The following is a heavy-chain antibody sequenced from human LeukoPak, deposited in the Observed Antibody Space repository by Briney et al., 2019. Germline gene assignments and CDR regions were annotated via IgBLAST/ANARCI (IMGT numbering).Heavy chain of an antibody. V-gene: IGHV3-48*01. Sequence: PGGSLRLSCAASAFSFSSYGMNWVRQAPGKGLEWISYISSSGNSKYYADSVKGRFTVSRDNVRKSLYLQMDSLRAEDTAVYYCARRITISGVGYYMDVWGKGTTVTVSS. CDR3: ARRITISGVGYYMDV. D-gene: IGHD3-3*01. J-gene: IGHJ6*03. CDR2: ISSSGNSK. CDR1: AFSFSSYG.